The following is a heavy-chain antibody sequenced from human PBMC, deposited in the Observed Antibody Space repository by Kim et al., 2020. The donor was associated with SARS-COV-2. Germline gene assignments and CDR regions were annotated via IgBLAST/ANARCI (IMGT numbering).Heavy chain of an antibody. CDR1: GGTFSSYA. Sequence: SVKVSCKASGGTFSSYAISWVRQAPGQGLEWMGGILPNFGTANYAQKFQGRVTITADESTSTAYMELSSLRSEDTAVYYCAASGAGGHWGQGTLVTVSS. CDR2: ILPNFGTA. J-gene: IGHJ4*02. V-gene: IGHV1-69*13. D-gene: IGHD2-15*01. CDR3: AASGAGGH.